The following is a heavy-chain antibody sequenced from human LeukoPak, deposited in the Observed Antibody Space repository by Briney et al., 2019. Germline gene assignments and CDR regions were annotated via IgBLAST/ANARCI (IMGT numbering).Heavy chain of an antibody. Sequence: GGSLRLSCAASGFTFSNYAMSWVRQAPGEGLKWVSTINNNGADTYYADSVKGRFTISRDNSKNTLYLQMNSLRAEDTAVYYCANGMDVWGQGTTVTVSS. J-gene: IGHJ6*02. V-gene: IGHV3-23*01. CDR2: INNNGADT. CDR3: ANGMDV. CDR1: GFTFSNYA.